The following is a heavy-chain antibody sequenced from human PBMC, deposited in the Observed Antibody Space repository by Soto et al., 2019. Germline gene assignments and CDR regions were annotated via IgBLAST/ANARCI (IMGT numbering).Heavy chain of an antibody. CDR2: IYHSGSA. CDR3: ARVTDY. Sequence: SETLSLTCAVSGGSISSGGYSWSWIRQPPGKGLEWIGYIYHSGSAYYNPSLKSRVTISVDRSKNQFPLKLSSVTAADTAVYYCARVTDYWGQGTPVTVSS. CDR1: GGSISSGGYS. J-gene: IGHJ4*02. V-gene: IGHV4-30-2*01.